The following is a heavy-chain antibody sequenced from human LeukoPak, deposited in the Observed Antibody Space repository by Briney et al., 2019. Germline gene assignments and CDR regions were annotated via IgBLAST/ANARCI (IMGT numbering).Heavy chain of an antibody. D-gene: IGHD6-19*01. CDR1: GYTFSVYY. V-gene: IGHV1-2*06. CDR2: INPNSGGA. CDR3: ARAGPVAGYDY. J-gene: IGHJ4*02. Sequence: EASVKVSCKASGYTFSVYYLHWVRQAPGQGPEWVGRINPNSGGADYAQKFQRRVTLTRDTSISTTYMELISLISDDTAVYYCARAGPVAGYDYWGQGTLVTVSS.